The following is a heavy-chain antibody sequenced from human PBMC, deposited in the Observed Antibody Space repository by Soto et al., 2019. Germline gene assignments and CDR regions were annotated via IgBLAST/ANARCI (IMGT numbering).Heavy chain of an antibody. CDR1: GGSISSYS. CDR2: IHYNGNT. CDR3: AREGNLGRWIQPLDS. J-gene: IGHJ4*02. D-gene: IGHD2-2*03. Sequence: SETLPLTCTVSGGSISSYSWSWLRQPPGKGLEWIGNIHYNGNTKYSPSLKSRVTMSVDTSKNHFSLKLISVTTADTAVYFCAREGNLGRWIQPLDSWGQGTLVTVSS. V-gene: IGHV4-59*01.